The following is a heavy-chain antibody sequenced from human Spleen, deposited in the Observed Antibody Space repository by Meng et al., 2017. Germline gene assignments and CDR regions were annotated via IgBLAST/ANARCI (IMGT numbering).Heavy chain of an antibody. CDR1: GYTFTSYG. Sequence: ASVKVSCKASGYTFTSYGISWVRQAPGQGLEWMGWISAYNGNTNYAQKLQGRVTMTTDTSTSTAYMELRSLRSDDTAVYYCARDTYYYGSGSYSGGPFDPWGQGTTVTVSS. CDR2: ISAYNGNT. V-gene: IGHV1-18*01. J-gene: IGHJ6*02. D-gene: IGHD3-10*01. CDR3: ARDTYYYGSGSYSGGPFDP.